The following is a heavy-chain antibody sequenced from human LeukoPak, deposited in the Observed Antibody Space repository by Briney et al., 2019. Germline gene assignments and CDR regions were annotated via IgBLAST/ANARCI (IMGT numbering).Heavy chain of an antibody. CDR1: GFTFSSYA. Sequence: PGGSLRLSCAASGFTFSSYAMSWVRQAPGKGLEWVSAISGSGGSTYYADSVKGRFAISRDNSKNTLYLQMNSLRAEDTAVYYCAKRSRASSGTTVYWGQGTLVTVSS. CDR3: AKRSRASSGTTVY. D-gene: IGHD1-7*01. V-gene: IGHV3-23*01. CDR2: ISGSGGST. J-gene: IGHJ4*02.